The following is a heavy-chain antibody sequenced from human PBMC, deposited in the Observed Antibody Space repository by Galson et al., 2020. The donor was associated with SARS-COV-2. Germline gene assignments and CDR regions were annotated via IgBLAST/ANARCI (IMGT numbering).Heavy chain of an antibody. Sequence: EALKISCAVPGFTFNDFWMSWFRQAPGKGLEGVANIRGDGSEENYVDSVKGRFFISRDNAENLLYLQMNSLRAEDTAVYYCSREDWQGGFWGQGTLVTVSS. D-gene: IGHD3-9*01. CDR1: GFTFNDFW. CDR3: SREDWQGGF. J-gene: IGHJ4*02. V-gene: IGHV3-7*01. CDR2: IRGDGSEE.